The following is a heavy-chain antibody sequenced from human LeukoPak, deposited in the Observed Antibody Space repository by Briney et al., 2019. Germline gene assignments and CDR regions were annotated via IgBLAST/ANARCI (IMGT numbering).Heavy chain of an antibody. J-gene: IGHJ4*02. CDR2: IYYSGST. CDR1: GGSISSYY. D-gene: IGHD1-26*01. Sequence: KPSETLSLTCTVSGGSISSYYWSWIRQPPGKGLEWIGYIYYSGSTNYNPSLKSRVTISVDTSKNQFSLKLSSVTAADTAVYYCARHESGSYDFDYFDYWGQGTLVTVSS. V-gene: IGHV4-59*08. CDR3: ARHESGSYDFDYFDY.